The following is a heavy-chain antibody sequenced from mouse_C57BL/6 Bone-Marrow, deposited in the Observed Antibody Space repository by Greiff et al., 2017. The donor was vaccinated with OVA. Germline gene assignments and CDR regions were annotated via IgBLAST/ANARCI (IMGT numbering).Heavy chain of an antibody. J-gene: IGHJ4*01. CDR3: ARDYFYAMDY. CDR1: GYTFTSYG. V-gene: IGHV1-81*01. CDR2: IYPRSGNT. Sequence: VQRVESGAELARPGASVKLSCKASGYTFTSYGISWVKQRTGQGLEWIGEIYPRSGNTYYNEKFKGKATLTADKSSSTAYMELRSLTSEDSAVYFCARDYFYAMDYWGQGTSVTVSS. D-gene: IGHD1-1*01.